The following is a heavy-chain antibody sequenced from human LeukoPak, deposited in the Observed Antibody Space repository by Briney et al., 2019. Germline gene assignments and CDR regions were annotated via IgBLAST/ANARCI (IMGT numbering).Heavy chain of an antibody. CDR2: ISYDGSNK. Sequence: GGSLRLSCAASGFTFSSYGMHWVRQAPGKGLEWVAVISYDGSNKYHADSVKGRFTISRDNSKNTLYLQMNSLRAEDTAVYYCAKSDPYYSSSWYEYFDYWGQGTLVTVSS. D-gene: IGHD6-13*01. CDR3: AKSDPYYSSSWYEYFDY. CDR1: GFTFSSYG. J-gene: IGHJ4*02. V-gene: IGHV3-30*18.